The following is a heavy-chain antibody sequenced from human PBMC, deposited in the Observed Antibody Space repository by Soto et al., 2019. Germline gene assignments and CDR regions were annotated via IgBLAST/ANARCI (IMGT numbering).Heavy chain of an antibody. CDR2: ISGSGGST. CDR1: GFTFSSYA. J-gene: IGHJ4*02. V-gene: IGHV3-23*01. D-gene: IGHD3-10*01. Sequence: GGSLRLSCAASGFTFSSYAMSWVRQAPGKGLEWVSAISGSGGSTYYADSVKGRFTISRDNSKNTLYLQMNSLRAEDTAVYYCAKDSKGGYYGSGSYLFDYWGQGTLVTVSS. CDR3: AKDSKGGYYGSGSYLFDY.